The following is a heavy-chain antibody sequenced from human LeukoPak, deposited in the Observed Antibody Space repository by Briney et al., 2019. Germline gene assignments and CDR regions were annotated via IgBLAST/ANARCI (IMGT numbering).Heavy chain of an antibody. V-gene: IGHV3-7*01. D-gene: IGHD2-8*01. J-gene: IGHJ4*02. Sequence: GGSLRLSCVASGFTFSSYWMSWVRQAPGKGLEWVANIKQDGSEKYYVDSVKGRFTISRDNAKNSLYLQMNSPRAEDTAVYYCARDCYGVCYKGIDYWGQGTLVTVSS. CDR1: GFTFSSYW. CDR2: IKQDGSEK. CDR3: ARDCYGVCYKGIDY.